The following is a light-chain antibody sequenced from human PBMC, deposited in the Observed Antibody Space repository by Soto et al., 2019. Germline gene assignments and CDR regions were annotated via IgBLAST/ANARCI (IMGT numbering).Light chain of an antibody. CDR2: GAS. Sequence: ETVMTQSPATLSVSPGERATLSCRASQSVSTKLAWYQQKPGQAPRLLIYGASTRATGIPARFSGSGSGTEFTLTVSSLQSEDFAVYYCQQYDDWPPISFGQGTRLEIK. CDR3: QQYDDWPPIS. CDR1: QSVSTK. J-gene: IGKJ5*01. V-gene: IGKV3D-15*01.